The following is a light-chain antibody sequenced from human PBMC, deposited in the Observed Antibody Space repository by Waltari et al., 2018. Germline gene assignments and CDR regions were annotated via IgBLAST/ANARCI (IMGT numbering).Light chain of an antibody. V-gene: IGKV1-5*01. CDR3: QQYNSYPWT. CDR1: PSISSW. J-gene: IGKJ1*01. CDR2: DAS. Sequence: DIQMTQSPSTLSASVGDRVTITCRASPSISSWLAWYQQKPGKAPKLVIYDASSLESGVPSRFSGSGSGTEFTLTISSLQPDDFATYYCQQYNSYPWTFGQGTKVEIK.